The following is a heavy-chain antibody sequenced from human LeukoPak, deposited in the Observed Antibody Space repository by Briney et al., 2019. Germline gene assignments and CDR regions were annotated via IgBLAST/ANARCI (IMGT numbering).Heavy chain of an antibody. CDR1: GFTFSSYG. D-gene: IGHD6-19*01. Sequence: PGGSLRLSCAASGFTFSSYGIHWVRQAPGKGLEWVAFIRYDGSNKYYADSVKGRFTISRDNSKNTLYLQMNSLRAEDTAVYYCAKSSVGAVAGKVYYYGMDVWGLGNTVTVSS. CDR3: AKSSVGAVAGKVYYYGMDV. J-gene: IGHJ6*02. CDR2: IRYDGSNK. V-gene: IGHV3-30*02.